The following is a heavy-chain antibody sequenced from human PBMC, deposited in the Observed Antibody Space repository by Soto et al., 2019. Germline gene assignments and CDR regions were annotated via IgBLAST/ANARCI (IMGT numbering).Heavy chain of an antibody. CDR2: IYYTGTV. V-gene: IGHV4-28*05. J-gene: IGHJ4*02. D-gene: IGHD3-9*01. CDR1: GYSIGTYNC. Sequence: KTSETLSLTCSVPGYSIGTYNCWAWIRQPPGKGLEWIGYIYYTGTVYYNLSLKNRVSMSVETARDQFSLTLTSVTAADTAVYYCARTSRLKTGQLDYWCQGALFTFS. CDR3: ARTSRLKTGQLDY.